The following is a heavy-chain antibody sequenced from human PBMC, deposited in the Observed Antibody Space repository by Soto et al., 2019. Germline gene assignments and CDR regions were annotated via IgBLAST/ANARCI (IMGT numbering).Heavy chain of an antibody. CDR2: IYPDDSDT. J-gene: IGHJ6*02. CDR1: GYSFTNYW. CDR3: ARSLGVDAIGYYYYNGMDV. V-gene: IGHV5-51*01. D-gene: IGHD3-3*01. Sequence: PGESLKISWNGWGYSFTNYWIGLVRQMPGKGLEWMGIIYPDDSDTRYSPSFQGQVAIAADKSISTAYLQWSSLKASDTAMYYCARSLGVDAIGYYYYNGMDVWGHGTTVTV.